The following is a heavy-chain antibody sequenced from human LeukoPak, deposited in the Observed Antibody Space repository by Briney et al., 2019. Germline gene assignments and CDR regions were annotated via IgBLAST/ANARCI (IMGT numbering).Heavy chain of an antibody. Sequence: GESLKISWKGSGYSFTSYWIGWVRQMPGKGLEWMGIIYPGDSDTRYSPSFQGQVTISADKSISTAYLQWSSLKASDTAMYYCAREVGATLPFGGYGSGSYSFDYWGQGTLVTVSS. CDR3: AREVGATLPFGGYGSGSYSFDY. J-gene: IGHJ4*02. V-gene: IGHV5-51*01. CDR1: GYSFTSYW. D-gene: IGHD3-10*01. CDR2: IYPGDSDT.